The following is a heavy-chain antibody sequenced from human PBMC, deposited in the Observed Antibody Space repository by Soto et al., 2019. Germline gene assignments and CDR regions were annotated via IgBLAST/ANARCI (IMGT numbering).Heavy chain of an antibody. J-gene: IGHJ6*02. D-gene: IGHD3-3*01. Sequence: TSETLSLTCAVSGYSISSGYYWGWIRQPPGKGLEWIGSIYHSGSTYYNPSLKSRVTISVDTSKNQFSLKLSSVTAADTAVYYCARDSERGFKGGYYRDYYYYGMDVWGQGTTVTVSS. CDR1: GYSISSGYY. CDR3: ARDSERGFKGGYYRDYYYYGMDV. CDR2: IYHSGST. V-gene: IGHV4-38-2*02.